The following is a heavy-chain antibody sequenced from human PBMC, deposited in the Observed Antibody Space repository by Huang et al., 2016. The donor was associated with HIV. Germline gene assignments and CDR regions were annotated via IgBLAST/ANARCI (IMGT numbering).Heavy chain of an antibody. V-gene: IGHV3-30-3*01. D-gene: IGHD6-13*01. CDR2: ISNDGNNM. Sequence: QVQLGESGGGVVQPEKSLRLSCAASGFDFSSYAMNWVRKGQGKGPQLVAVISNDGNNMYYSDSVKGRFIISRDNSKNTLYLQMNSLRGEDTAIYYCARGGILGTSWYRPFDYWGQGTLVTVSS. J-gene: IGHJ4*02. CDR3: ARGGILGTSWYRPFDY. CDR1: GFDFSSYA.